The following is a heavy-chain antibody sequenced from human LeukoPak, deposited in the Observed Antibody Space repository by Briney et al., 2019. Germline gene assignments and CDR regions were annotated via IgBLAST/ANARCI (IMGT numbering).Heavy chain of an antibody. CDR1: GYRFTGYY. CDR3: ATGGYCRGTNCLELDY. J-gene: IGHJ4*02. Sequence: ASVKVSCKASGYRFTGYYMHWVRQAPGQGLEWMGWINSNDGDTNYAQKFQGRVTMTTDTSISTAYLDLSRLRPDDTAVYYCATGGYCRGTNCLELDYWGQGTLVTVSA. V-gene: IGHV1-2*02. CDR2: INSNDGDT. D-gene: IGHD2-2*01.